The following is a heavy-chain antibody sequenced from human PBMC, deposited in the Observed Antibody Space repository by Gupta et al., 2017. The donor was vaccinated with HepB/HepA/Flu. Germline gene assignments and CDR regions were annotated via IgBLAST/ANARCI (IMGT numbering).Heavy chain of an antibody. Sequence: EVQLVQSGAEVKKPGESLKISCKGSGYSFTSYWIGWVRQMPGKGLEWMGIIYPGDSDTRYSPAVQGQVTISADKSSSTAYLQWRRMKASDTAMYYCAIADDYDSSGLAYGGQGTMVTVYS. CDR1: GYSFTSYW. CDR3: AIADDYDSSGLAY. CDR2: IYPGDSDT. J-gene: IGHJ4*02. D-gene: IGHD3-22*01. V-gene: IGHV5-51*01.